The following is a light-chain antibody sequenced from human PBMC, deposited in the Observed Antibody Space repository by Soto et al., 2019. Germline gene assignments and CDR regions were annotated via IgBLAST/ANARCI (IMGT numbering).Light chain of an antibody. Sequence: QSVLTRPPSVSGAPGQRVTLSCTGTSSNLGAGYDVHWYQQLPGAAPKLVIFGNRNRPSGVPERFSGSKSGTSASLAITGLHAEDEADYYCQAYDYSLTASVFGGGTKLTVL. J-gene: IGLJ3*02. CDR3: QAYDYSLTASV. V-gene: IGLV1-40*01. CDR1: SSNLGAGYD. CDR2: GNR.